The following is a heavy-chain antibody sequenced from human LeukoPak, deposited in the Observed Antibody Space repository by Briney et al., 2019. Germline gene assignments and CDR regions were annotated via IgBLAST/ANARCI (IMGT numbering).Heavy chain of an antibody. V-gene: IGHV4-30-4*08. CDR1: GGSISSGDYY. D-gene: IGHD3-16*01. CDR2: IYYSGST. Sequence: PSQTLSLTCTVSGGSISSGDYYWHWIGQPPGKGREWIGYIYYSGSTYYNPSLKSRVTISVDTSKSQFSLKLSSVTAADTAVYYCARLRGYYFDYWGQGTLVTVSS. CDR3: ARLRGYYFDY. J-gene: IGHJ4*02.